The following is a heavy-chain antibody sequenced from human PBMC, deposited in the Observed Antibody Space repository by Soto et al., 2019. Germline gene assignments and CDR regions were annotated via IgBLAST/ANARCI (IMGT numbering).Heavy chain of an antibody. CDR2: INHSGST. J-gene: IGHJ4*02. V-gene: IGHV4-34*01. CDR3: ARGRDSSGWERASNFDY. CDR1: GGSFSGYY. D-gene: IGHD6-19*01. Sequence: SETLSLTCAVYGGSFSGYYWSWIRQPPGKGLEWIGEINHSGSTNYNPSLKSRVTISVDTSKNQFSLKLSSVTAADTAVYYCARGRDSSGWERASNFDYRGQGTLVTAPQ.